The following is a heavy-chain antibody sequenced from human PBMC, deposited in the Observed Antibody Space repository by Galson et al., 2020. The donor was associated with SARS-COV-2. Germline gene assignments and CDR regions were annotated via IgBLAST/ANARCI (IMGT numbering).Heavy chain of an antibody. V-gene: IGHV4-59*13. Sequence: SETLSLTCSVSGGSISTYYWSWFRQPPEKGLEWIGYIYYSGSTNYSPSLKTRVTISVDTSKNQFSLKLSSVTAADTAVYYCARVRYLNYFGSGNYNWYFDLWGRGTLVTVSS. J-gene: IGHJ2*01. CDR1: GGSISTYY. CDR2: IYYSGST. D-gene: IGHD3-10*01. CDR3: ARVRYLNYFGSGNYNWYFDL.